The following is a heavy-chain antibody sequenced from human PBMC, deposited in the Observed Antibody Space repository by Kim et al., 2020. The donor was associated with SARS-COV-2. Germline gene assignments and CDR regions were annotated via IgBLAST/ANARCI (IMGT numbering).Heavy chain of an antibody. V-gene: IGHV4-30-2*05. J-gene: IGHJ4*02. CDR3: ARVLVRGVIRRHFDY. D-gene: IGHD3-10*01. Sequence: PSLKSRVTLSVDTSKHQFSLKLSSVTAADTAVYYCARVLVRGVIRRHFDYWGQGTLVTVSS.